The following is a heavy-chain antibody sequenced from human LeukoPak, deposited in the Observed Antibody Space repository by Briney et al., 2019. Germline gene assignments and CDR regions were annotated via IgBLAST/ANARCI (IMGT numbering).Heavy chain of an antibody. CDR1: GFTFSSHG. CDR2: IWYDGSHR. J-gene: IGHJ4*02. V-gene: IGHV3-33*01. Sequence: GGSLRLSCVASGFTFSSHGRHWVRQAPGKGLEWVAVIWYDGSHRYYPDSVKGRFTISRDNSKNTLFLQMDSLRVDDTAVYYCVRDNAAADGALDYWGQGSLVTVSS. CDR3: VRDNAAADGALDY. D-gene: IGHD5-24*01.